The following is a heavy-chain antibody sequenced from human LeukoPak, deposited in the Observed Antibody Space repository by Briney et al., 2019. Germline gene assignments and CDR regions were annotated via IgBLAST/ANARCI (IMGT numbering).Heavy chain of an antibody. CDR3: ARVEEYQLLYIIDC. V-gene: IGHV1-18*01. CDR2: ISAYNGNT. J-gene: IGHJ4*02. Sequence: ASVKVSCKASGYTFTSYGISWVRQAPGQGLEWMGWISAYNGNTNYAQKLQGRVTMTTDTSTSTAYMELRSLRSDDTAVYYCARVEEYQLLYIIDCWGQGTLVTVSS. CDR1: GYTFTSYG. D-gene: IGHD2-2*02.